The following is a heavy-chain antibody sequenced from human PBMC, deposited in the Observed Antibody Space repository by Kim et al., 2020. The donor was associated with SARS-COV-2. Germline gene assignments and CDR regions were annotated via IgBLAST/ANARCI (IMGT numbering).Heavy chain of an antibody. J-gene: IGHJ4*02. CDR3: ASGNNWNDVPFFDY. Sequence: ERKFQGRATITADESTSTAYMGLSSLRSEDPAVYYCASGNNWNDVPFFDYWGQGTLVTVSS. D-gene: IGHD1-1*01. V-gene: IGHV1-69*01.